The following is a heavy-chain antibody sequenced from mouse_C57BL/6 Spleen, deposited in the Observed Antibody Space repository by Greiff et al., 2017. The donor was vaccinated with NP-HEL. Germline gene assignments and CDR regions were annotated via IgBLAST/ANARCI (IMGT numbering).Heavy chain of an antibody. D-gene: IGHD4-1*01. CDR1: GFTFSSYG. CDR2: ISSGGSYT. V-gene: IGHV5-6*01. CDR3: ARLDWYFDY. J-gene: IGHJ2*01. Sequence: EVKLMESGGDLVKPGGSLKLSCAASGFTFSSYGMSWVRQTPDKRLEWVATISSGGSYTYYPDSVKGRFTISRDNAKNTLYLQMSSLKSEDTAMYYCARLDWYFDYWGQGTTLTVSS.